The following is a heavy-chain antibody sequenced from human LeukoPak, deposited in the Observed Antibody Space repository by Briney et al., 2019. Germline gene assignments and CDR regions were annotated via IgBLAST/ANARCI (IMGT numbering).Heavy chain of an antibody. Sequence: GGSLRLFCAASGFTFSSYWMSWVRQAPGKGLEWVANIKQDGSEKYYVDSVKGRFTISRDNAKNSLYLQMNSLRAEDTAVYYCAGRTPGAYFDYWGQGTLVTVSS. J-gene: IGHJ4*02. CDR2: IKQDGSEK. D-gene: IGHD4-17*01. V-gene: IGHV3-7*03. CDR3: AGRTPGAYFDY. CDR1: GFTFSSYW.